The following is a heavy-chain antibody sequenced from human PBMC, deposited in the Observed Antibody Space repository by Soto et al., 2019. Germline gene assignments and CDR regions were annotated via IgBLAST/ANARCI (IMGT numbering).Heavy chain of an antibody. CDR2: ISSSSSTI. D-gene: IGHD6-13*01. J-gene: IGHJ4*02. Sequence: EVQLVESGGGLVQPGGSLRLSCAASGFTFSSYSMNWVRQAPGKGLEWVSYISSSSSTIYYADSVKGRFTISRDNAKNSLYLQMNSLRDEDTAVYYCARAGIAAAGTFLGSDYWGQGTLVTVSS. CDR3: ARAGIAAAGTFLGSDY. CDR1: GFTFSSYS. V-gene: IGHV3-48*02.